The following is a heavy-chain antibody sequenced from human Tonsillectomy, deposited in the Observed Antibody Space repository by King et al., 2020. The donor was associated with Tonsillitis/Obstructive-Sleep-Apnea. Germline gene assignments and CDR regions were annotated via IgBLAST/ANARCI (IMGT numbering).Heavy chain of an antibody. D-gene: IGHD4-17*01. CDR1: GGTFSNYA. Sequence: VQLVQSGAEVKKPGSSVKVSCKASGGTFSNYAISWVRQAPGQGLEWMGRIIPILGIANYAQKFQGRVTITADKSTSTACMELSSLKSEDTAVYYCAPRDYGGGYYFDYWGQGTLVTVSS. J-gene: IGHJ4*02. V-gene: IGHV1-69*09. CDR3: APRDYGGGYYFDY. CDR2: IIPILGIA.